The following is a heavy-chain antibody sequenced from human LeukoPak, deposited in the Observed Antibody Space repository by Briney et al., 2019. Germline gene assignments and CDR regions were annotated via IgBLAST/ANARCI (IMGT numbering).Heavy chain of an antibody. CDR3: AREYDDPEGGDYFDY. D-gene: IGHD3-3*01. CDR2: IIPVLDIV. Sequence: SVKVSCKASGGAFSSYAINWVRQAPGQGLEWMGRIIPVLDIVNYAQKFQGRVTITADKSTSTAYMEQSSLRAEDTAVYYCAREYDDPEGGDYFDYWGQGTLVTVSS. J-gene: IGHJ4*02. CDR1: GGAFSSYA. V-gene: IGHV1-69*04.